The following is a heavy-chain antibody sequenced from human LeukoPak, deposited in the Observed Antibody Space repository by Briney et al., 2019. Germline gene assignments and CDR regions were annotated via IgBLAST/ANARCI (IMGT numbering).Heavy chain of an antibody. Sequence: ASVKVSCKASGGTFSSYAISWVRQAPGQGLEWMGGIIPIFGTANYAQKLQGRVTITADESTSTAYMELSSLRSEDTAVYYCARLVSVDSVLRYFDWLSSRGWFDPWGQGTLVTVSS. CDR3: ARLVSVDSVLRYFDWLSSRGWFDP. V-gene: IGHV1-69*13. CDR2: IIPIFGTA. J-gene: IGHJ5*02. CDR1: GGTFSSYA. D-gene: IGHD3-9*01.